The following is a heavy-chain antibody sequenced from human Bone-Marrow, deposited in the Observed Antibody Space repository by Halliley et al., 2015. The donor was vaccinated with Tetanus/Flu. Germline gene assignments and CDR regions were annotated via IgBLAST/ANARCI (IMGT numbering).Heavy chain of an antibody. D-gene: IGHD2-15*01. Sequence: TLSLTCTVSGGSISNYYWSWIRQPPGKRPEWIGYIYYSGNTNYNPSLKSRVTISVDTSKNQFSLKLTSVTAADTAMYYCTRGGGWLTDNWGQGTLVSVSS. CDR2: IYYSGNT. V-gene: IGHV4-59*01. J-gene: IGHJ4*02. CDR1: GGSISNYY. CDR3: TRGGGWLTDN.